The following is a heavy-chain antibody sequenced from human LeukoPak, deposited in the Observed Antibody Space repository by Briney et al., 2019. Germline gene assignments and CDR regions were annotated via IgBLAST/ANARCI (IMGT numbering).Heavy chain of an antibody. D-gene: IGHD3-9*01. Sequence: ASVKVSCKASGGTFSSYAISWVRQAPGQGLERMGGIIPIFGTANYAQKFQGRVTITTDESTSTAYMELSSLRSDDTAVYYCARTNYDILTGYAPAGAWFDPWGQGTLVTVSS. CDR2: IIPIFGTA. CDR3: ARTNYDILTGYAPAGAWFDP. J-gene: IGHJ5*02. V-gene: IGHV1-69*05. CDR1: GGTFSSYA.